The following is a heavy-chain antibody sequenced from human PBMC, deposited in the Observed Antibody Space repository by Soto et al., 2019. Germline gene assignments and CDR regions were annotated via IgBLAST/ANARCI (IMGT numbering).Heavy chain of an antibody. V-gene: IGHV4-39*01. Sequence: SETLSLTCTVSGGSISSSSYYWGWIRQPPGKGLEWIGSIYYSGSTYYNPSLKSRVTISVDTSKNQFSLKLSSVTAADTAVHYCARHGEGNYGSGSYYIAYYYYYYMDVWGKGTTVTVSS. CDR3: ARHGEGNYGSGSYYIAYYYYYYMDV. D-gene: IGHD3-10*01. J-gene: IGHJ6*03. CDR2: IYYSGST. CDR1: GGSISSSSYY.